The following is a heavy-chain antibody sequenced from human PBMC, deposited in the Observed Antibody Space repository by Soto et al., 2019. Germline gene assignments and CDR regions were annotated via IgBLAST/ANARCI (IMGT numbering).Heavy chain of an antibody. CDR1: GYRFTSYW. D-gene: IGHD5-18*01. CDR3: ARIGVQPWLRQYYYGMDV. Sequence: PGESLKISWKGAGYRFTSYWIGWVSPMHGKGLEWMGIIYPGDSDTRYSPSFQGQVTISADKSISTAYLQWSSLKASDTAMYYCARIGVQPWLRQYYYGMDVWGQGTTVTVSS. V-gene: IGHV5-51*01. J-gene: IGHJ6*02. CDR2: IYPGDSDT.